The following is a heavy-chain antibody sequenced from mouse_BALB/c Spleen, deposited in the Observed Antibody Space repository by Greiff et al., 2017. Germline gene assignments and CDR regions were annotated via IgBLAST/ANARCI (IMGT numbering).Heavy chain of an antibody. CDR2: ILPGSGST. J-gene: IGHJ4*01. D-gene: IGHD2-4*01. V-gene: IGHV1-9*01. CDR1: GYTFSSYW. CDR3: ARSMITSAIDY. Sequence: QVQLQQSGAELMKPGASVKISCKATGYTFSSYWIEWVKQRPGHGLEWIGEILPGSGSTNYNEKFKGKATFTADTSSNTAYMQLSSLTSEDSAVYYCARSMITSAIDYWGQGTSVTVSS.